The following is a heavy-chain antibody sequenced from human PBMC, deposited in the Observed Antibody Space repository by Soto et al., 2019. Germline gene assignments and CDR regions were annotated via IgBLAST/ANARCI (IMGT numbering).Heavy chain of an antibody. CDR3: VAEVGARRFVD. CDR1: GFTFSIHA. CDR2: ISYDGNYK. Sequence: QVQVVESGGGVVQPGRSLRLSCATSGFTFSIHAMHCVRQAPGKGLEWVAIISYDGNYKNSADSVKGRFTISRDNSENTLYLQMNSLRTEDTAVYYCVAEVGARRFVDWVHGTLVTVSS. V-gene: IGHV3-30-3*01. D-gene: IGHD3-16*01. J-gene: IGHJ4*01.